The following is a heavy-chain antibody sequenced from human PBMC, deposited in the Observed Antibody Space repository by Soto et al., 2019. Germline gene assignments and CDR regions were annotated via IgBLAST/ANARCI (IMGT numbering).Heavy chain of an antibody. J-gene: IGHJ5*02. CDR2: TYYRSKWYN. Sequence: SQTLSLTFAISGDSVSSNSAAWNWIRQSPWRGLEWLGRTYYRSKWYNDYAVSVKSRITINPDKSKNQFSLQLNSVTPEDTAVYYCARGLRIQLWLNNWFDPWGQGTLVTVSS. V-gene: IGHV6-1*01. D-gene: IGHD5-18*01. CDR1: GDSVSSNSAA. CDR3: ARGLRIQLWLNNWFDP.